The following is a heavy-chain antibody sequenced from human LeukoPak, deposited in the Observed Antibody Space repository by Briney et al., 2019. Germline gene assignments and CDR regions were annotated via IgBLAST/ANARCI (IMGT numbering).Heavy chain of an antibody. CDR2: VSYTGRT. CDR1: GGSISPNY. V-gene: IGHV4-59*01. CDR3: ARLLDYDNSGAPDIFDI. D-gene: IGHD3-22*01. Sequence: PSETLSLTCSVSGGSISPNYWTWIRQSPGKGLEYIGHVSYTGRTRYNPSLQSRLTISLDTSNNRFSLRLTSVTAADTAVYYCARLLDYDNSGAPDIFDIWGQGTMVTVSS. J-gene: IGHJ3*02.